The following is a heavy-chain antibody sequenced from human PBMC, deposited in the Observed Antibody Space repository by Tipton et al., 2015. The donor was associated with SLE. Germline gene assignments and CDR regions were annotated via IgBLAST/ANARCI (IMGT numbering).Heavy chain of an antibody. Sequence: TLSLTCTVSGASISSSSYYWVWFRQPPGKGLEWIGTIYYSGSTYYNPSLKSRVTISVDTSKNQFSLKLSSVTAADTAVYYWARHVVAVAGVDYWGQGTLVTVSS. J-gene: IGHJ4*02. V-gene: IGHV4-39*07. CDR1: GASISSSSYY. CDR3: ARHVVAVAGVDY. CDR2: IYYSGST. D-gene: IGHD6-19*01.